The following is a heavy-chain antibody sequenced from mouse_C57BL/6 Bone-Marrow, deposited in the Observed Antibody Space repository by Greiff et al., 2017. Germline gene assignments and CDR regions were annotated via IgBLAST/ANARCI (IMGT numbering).Heavy chain of an antibody. V-gene: IGHV1-52*01. CDR1: GYTFTSYW. CDR2: IDPPDSET. CDR3: ARAKGDYAMDY. D-gene: IGHD1-3*01. J-gene: IGHJ4*01. Sequence: QVQLKQPGAELVRPGSSVKLSCKASGYTFTSYWMHWVKQRPIQGLEWIGNIDPPDSETHYNQKFKDKATLTVDKSSSTAYMQLSSLTSEDSAVYYGARAKGDYAMDYWGQGTSVTVSS.